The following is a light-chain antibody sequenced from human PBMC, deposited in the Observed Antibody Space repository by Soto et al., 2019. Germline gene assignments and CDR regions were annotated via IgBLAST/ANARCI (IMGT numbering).Light chain of an antibody. Sequence: EIVLTQSPGTLSLSPGERATLSCRASQSVGSNYLAWYQKKPGQAPRLLIFAASSRATGIPDRFSGSGSGSDFTLTINRLEPEDFAVYYCQQYGTSPWTFGQGTKVEIK. CDR2: AAS. V-gene: IGKV3-20*01. CDR3: QQYGTSPWT. CDR1: QSVGSNY. J-gene: IGKJ1*01.